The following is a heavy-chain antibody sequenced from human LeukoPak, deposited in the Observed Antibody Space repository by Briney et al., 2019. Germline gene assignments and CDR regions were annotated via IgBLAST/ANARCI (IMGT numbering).Heavy chain of an antibody. D-gene: IGHD1-7*01. V-gene: IGHV3-9*01. CDR2: ISWNSGSI. J-gene: IGHJ5*02. CDR3: AKSMEAGTTLDWFDP. CDR1: GFTFDDYA. Sequence: PGGSLRLSCAASGFTFDDYAMHWVRQAPGKGLEWVSGISWNSGSIGYADSVKGRFTISRDNAKNSLYLQMNSLRAEDTALYYCAKSMEAGTTLDWFDPWGQGTLVTVSS.